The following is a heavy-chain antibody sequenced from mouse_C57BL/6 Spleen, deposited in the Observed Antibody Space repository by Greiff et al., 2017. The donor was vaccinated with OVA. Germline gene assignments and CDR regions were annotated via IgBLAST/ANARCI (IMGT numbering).Heavy chain of an antibody. CDR2: INPSNGGT. Sequence: QVQLQQPGTELVKPGASVKLSCKASGYTFTSYWMHWVKQRPGQGLEWIGNINPSNGGTYYNEKFKSKATLTVDKSSSTAYMQLSSLTSEDSAVYYCARSGYYGSRAMDYWGQGTSVTVSS. D-gene: IGHD1-1*01. CDR3: ARSGYYGSRAMDY. CDR1: GYTFTSYW. V-gene: IGHV1-53*01. J-gene: IGHJ4*01.